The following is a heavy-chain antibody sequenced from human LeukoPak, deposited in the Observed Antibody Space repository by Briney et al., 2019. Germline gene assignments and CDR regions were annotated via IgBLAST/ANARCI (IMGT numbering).Heavy chain of an antibody. CDR2: INWNGGST. CDR1: GFTFSSYW. V-gene: IGHV3-20*04. J-gene: IGHJ5*02. Sequence: GGSLRLSCAASGFTFSSYWMHWVRQAPGKGLEWVSGINWNGGSTGYADSVKGRFTISRDNAKNSLYLQMNSLRAEDTALYYCARDRKKIRYFDWLPFDPWGQGTLVTVSS. CDR3: ARDRKKIRYFDWLPFDP. D-gene: IGHD3-9*01.